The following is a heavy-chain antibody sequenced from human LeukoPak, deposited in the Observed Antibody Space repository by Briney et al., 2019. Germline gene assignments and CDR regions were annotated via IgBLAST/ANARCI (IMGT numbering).Heavy chain of an antibody. CDR3: ARVLESIVVVPAARPFDY. D-gene: IGHD2-2*02. CDR2: INPNSGGT. V-gene: IGHV1-2*02. J-gene: IGHJ4*02. CDR1: GYTFTGYY. Sequence: GASVKVSCKASGYTFTGYYMHWVRQAPGQGLEWMGWINPNSGGTNYAQKFQGRVTMTRDTSISTACMELSRLRSDDTAVYYCARVLESIVVVPAARPFDYWGQGTLVTVSS.